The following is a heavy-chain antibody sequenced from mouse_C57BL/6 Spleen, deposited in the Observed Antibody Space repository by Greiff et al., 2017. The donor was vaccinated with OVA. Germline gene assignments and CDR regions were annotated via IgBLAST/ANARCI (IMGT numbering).Heavy chain of an antibody. J-gene: IGHJ4*01. Sequence: QVQLQQSGAELARPGASVKLSCKASGYTFTSYGISWVKQRTGQGLEWIGAIYPRSGNTYYNEKFKGKATLTADKSSSTAYMELDSLTSEDSAVYFCAREGEGGNSAIYAMAYWGQGTSVTVSA. D-gene: IGHD6-1*01. CDR3: AREGEGGNSAIYAMAY. CDR2: IYPRSGNT. V-gene: IGHV1-81*01. CDR1: GYTFTSYG.